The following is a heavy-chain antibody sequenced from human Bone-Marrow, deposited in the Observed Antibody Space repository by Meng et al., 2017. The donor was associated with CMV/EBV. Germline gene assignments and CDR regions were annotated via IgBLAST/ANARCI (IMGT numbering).Heavy chain of an antibody. V-gene: IGHV3-15*01. CDR2: IKSKTDGGTT. CDR3: TTGTRTL. J-gene: IGHJ4*02. D-gene: IGHD2-8*01. CDR1: GFTFSSYA. Sequence: GGFLKISCAASGFTFSSYAMSWVRQGPGKGLEWVGRIKSKTDGGTTDYAAPVKGRFTISRDDSKNTLYLQMNSLKPEDTAVYYRTTGTRTLWGQGTLVTVSS.